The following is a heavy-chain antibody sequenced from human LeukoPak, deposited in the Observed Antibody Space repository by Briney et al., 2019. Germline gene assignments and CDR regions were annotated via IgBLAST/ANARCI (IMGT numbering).Heavy chain of an antibody. D-gene: IGHD3-22*01. V-gene: IGHV4-39*07. CDR1: GGSISSSTHF. J-gene: IGHJ4*02. Sequence: PSETLSLTCTVSGGSISSSTHFWGWIRQPPGKGLEWIGSIYYGGNTYYNPSLKSRVTISVDTSKNQFSLKLSSVTAADTAVYYCARTYYYDSSGYYYDYYFDYWGQGTLVTVSS. CDR2: IYYGGNT. CDR3: ARTYYYDSSGYYYDYYFDY.